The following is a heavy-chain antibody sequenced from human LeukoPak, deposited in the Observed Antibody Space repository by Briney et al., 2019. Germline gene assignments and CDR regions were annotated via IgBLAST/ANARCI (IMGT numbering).Heavy chain of an antibody. V-gene: IGHV4-4*02. D-gene: IGHD6-13*01. Sequence: LETLSLTCAVSGGSISSSNWWSWVRQPPGKGLEWIGEIYHSGSTNYNPSLKSRVTISVDRSKNQFSLKLSSVTAADTAVYYCARGLGDSSSWWGSFFDYWGQGTLVTVSS. CDR3: ARGLGDSSSWWGSFFDY. CDR2: IYHSGST. J-gene: IGHJ4*02. CDR1: GGSISSSNW.